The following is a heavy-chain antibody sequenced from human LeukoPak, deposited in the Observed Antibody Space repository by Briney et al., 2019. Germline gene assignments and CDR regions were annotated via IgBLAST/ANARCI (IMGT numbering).Heavy chain of an antibody. V-gene: IGHV3-7*01. CDR3: ATESRSTSWDY. Sequence: GGSLRLSCAASGFTFSNYWRSWVRQAPGKGLEWVAKIRQEGSEKSYLCSVAGRFTISRDNAKNSLYLQLNSLRAQDTAVYYCATESRSTSWDYWGQGTLVTVSS. CDR2: IRQEGSEK. D-gene: IGHD2-2*01. CDR1: GFTFSNYW. J-gene: IGHJ4*02.